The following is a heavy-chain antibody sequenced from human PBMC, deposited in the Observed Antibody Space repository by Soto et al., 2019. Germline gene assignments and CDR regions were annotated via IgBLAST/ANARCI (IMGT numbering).Heavy chain of an antibody. V-gene: IGHV1-69*13. CDR3: ARDHPRGYYDSSGYLDAFDI. CDR2: IIPIFGTA. J-gene: IGHJ3*02. CDR1: GGTFSSYA. Sequence: SVKVSCKASGGTFSSYAISWVRQAPGQGLEWMGGIIPIFGTANYAQKFQGRVTITADESTSTAYMELSSLRSEDTAVYYCARDHPRGYYDSSGYLDAFDIWGQGTMVTVS. D-gene: IGHD3-22*01.